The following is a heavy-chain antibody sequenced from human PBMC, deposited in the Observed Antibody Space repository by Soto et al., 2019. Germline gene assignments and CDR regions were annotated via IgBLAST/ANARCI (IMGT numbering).Heavy chain of an antibody. D-gene: IGHD3-3*01. CDR2: IIPMFGTP. V-gene: IGHV1-69*01. J-gene: IGHJ5*02. Sequence: QVQLVQSGPEVKKPGSSVKVSCKTSGGPFSSYAINWVRQAPGQGLEWMGGIIPMFGTPNYAPKFLGRLTITAAESTNTAFMELSSLTSEDTAVYFCAEVGGGYDTWGQGTLVTVSS. CDR3: AEVGGGYDT. CDR1: GGPFSSYA.